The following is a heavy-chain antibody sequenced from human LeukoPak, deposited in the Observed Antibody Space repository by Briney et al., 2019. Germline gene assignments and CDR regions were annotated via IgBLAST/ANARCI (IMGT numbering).Heavy chain of an antibody. D-gene: IGHD3-10*01. V-gene: IGHV3-21*01. J-gene: IGHJ2*01. Sequence: PGGSLRLSCAASGFPFSDDSMNWVPQAPGKGLEWVSSISSSGDYIYSAVSVKGRFTISRDNAKNSLYLQLPNLRAEDTAVYFCVRDLVRGVHPVFYFALWGRGTLVTVSS. CDR2: ISSSGDYI. CDR3: VRDLVRGVHPVFYFAL. CDR1: GFPFSDDS.